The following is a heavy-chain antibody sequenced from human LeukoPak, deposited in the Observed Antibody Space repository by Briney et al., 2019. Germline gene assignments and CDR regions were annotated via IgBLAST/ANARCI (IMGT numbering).Heavy chain of an antibody. V-gene: IGHV1-24*01. J-gene: IGHJ3*02. CDR3: LGRIAYDAFDI. Sequence: ASVKVSCKVSGYTLTELSMHWVRQAPGKGLEWMGGFDPEDGETIYAQKFQGRVTMTEDTSTDTAYMELSSLRSEDTAVYLCLGRIAYDAFDIWGQGTMVTVSS. D-gene: IGHD6-6*01. CDR1: GYTLTELS. CDR2: FDPEDGET.